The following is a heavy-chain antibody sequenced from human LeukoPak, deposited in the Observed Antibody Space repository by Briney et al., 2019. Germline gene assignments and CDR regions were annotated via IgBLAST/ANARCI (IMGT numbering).Heavy chain of an antibody. CDR1: GYSISSGYY. CDR2: IYHSGST. V-gene: IGHV4-38-2*02. CDR3: ARAASTYYYDSSGYYPSFVDY. J-gene: IGHJ4*02. D-gene: IGHD3-22*01. Sequence: PSETLSLTCTVSGYSISSGYYWGWIRQPPGKGLEWIGSIYHSGSTYYNPSLKSRVTISVDTSKNQFSLKLSSVTAADTAVYYCARAASTYYYDSSGYYPSFVDYWGQGTLVTVSS.